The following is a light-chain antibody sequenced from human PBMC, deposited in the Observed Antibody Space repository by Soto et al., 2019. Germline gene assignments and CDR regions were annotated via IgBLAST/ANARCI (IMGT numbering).Light chain of an antibody. Sequence: DIQMTQSPSTLSASVGDRVTITCRASQTIFSWLAWYQQKPGKAPKLLIYKASSLESGVPSRFSGSGSGTEFTLTIRSLQPDDFATYYCQQYSSDYTFGQGTKLEIK. J-gene: IGKJ2*01. CDR1: QTIFSW. CDR3: QQYSSDYT. CDR2: KAS. V-gene: IGKV1-5*03.